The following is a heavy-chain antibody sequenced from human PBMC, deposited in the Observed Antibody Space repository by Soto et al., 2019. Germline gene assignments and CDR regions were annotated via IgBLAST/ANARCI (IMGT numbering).Heavy chain of an antibody. CDR1: GFTFSSYS. Sequence: EVQLVESGGGLVQPGGSLRLSCAASGFTFSSYSMNWVRQAPGKGLEWVSYISSSSRTTYYADSVKGRFTISRDNAKNSLYLQMNSLRAEDPAVYYCARDGLGARDGTDYWGQGTLVTVSS. D-gene: IGHD3-16*01. CDR2: ISSSSRTT. CDR3: ARDGLGARDGTDY. V-gene: IGHV3-48*01. J-gene: IGHJ4*02.